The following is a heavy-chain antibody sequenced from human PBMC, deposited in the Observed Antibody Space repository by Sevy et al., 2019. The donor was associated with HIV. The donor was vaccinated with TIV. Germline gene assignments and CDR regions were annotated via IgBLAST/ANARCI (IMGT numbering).Heavy chain of an antibody. V-gene: IGHV1-18*01. Sequence: ASVKVSCKASGYLFTSYGISWVRQAPRQGLEWMGWINGHNGNTNYVQNLQGRVTMTTDTSTNTAYMELRSLRSDDTAVYYCARDGYDGSGYQRGLFDFWGQGTLVTVSS. CDR3: ARDGYDGSGYQRGLFDF. J-gene: IGHJ4*02. CDR2: INGHNGNT. CDR1: GYLFTSYG. D-gene: IGHD3-22*01.